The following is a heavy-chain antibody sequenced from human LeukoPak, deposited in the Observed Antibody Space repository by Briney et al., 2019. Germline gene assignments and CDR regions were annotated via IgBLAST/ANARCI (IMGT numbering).Heavy chain of an antibody. CDR1: GFTFSSWW. Sequence: GGSLRLSCAASGFTFSSWWMRWVRQAPGKGREGVANIKQDGSEKYYVDSVKGRFTISRDNAKNSLYLQMNSLRAEDTAVYYCARDYDYGDYEPLDYWGQGTLVTVSS. D-gene: IGHD4-17*01. J-gene: IGHJ4*02. V-gene: IGHV3-7*01. CDR2: IKQDGSEK. CDR3: ARDYDYGDYEPLDY.